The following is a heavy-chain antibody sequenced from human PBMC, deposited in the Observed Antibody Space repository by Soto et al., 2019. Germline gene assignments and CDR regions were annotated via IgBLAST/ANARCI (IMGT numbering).Heavy chain of an antibody. CDR3: ASCIAAAGYYYGMDV. Sequence: SVKVSCKASGHTFTGHYIHWVRQAPGQGLEWMGGIVPVFGAANYAQKFQGRVTITADESTSTAYMELSSLRSEDTAVYYCASCIAAAGYYYGMDVWGQGTTVTVSS. D-gene: IGHD6-13*01. CDR1: GHTFTGHY. CDR2: IVPVFGAA. V-gene: IGHV1-69*13. J-gene: IGHJ6*02.